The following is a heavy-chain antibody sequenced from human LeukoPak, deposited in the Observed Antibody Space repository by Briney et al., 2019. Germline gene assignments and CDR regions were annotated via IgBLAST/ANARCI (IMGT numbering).Heavy chain of an antibody. Sequence: PSETLSLTCTVSGGSISSYYWSWIRQPPGKGLEWIGYIYYSGSTNYNPSLKSRVTISVDTSKNQFSLKLSSVTAADTAVYYCAREGVDIVVVPAANYYYYYMDVWGKGTTVTVSS. D-gene: IGHD2-2*03. V-gene: IGHV4-59*12. CDR1: GGSISSYY. CDR2: IYYSGST. J-gene: IGHJ6*03. CDR3: AREGVDIVVVPAANYYYYYMDV.